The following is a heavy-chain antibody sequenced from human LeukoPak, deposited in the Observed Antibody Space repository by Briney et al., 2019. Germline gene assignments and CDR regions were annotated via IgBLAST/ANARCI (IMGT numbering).Heavy chain of an antibody. CDR3: TIRGGLIVGDY. CDR1: GFTFSNAW. CDR2: IKSKTDGGTT. D-gene: IGHD3-10*01. V-gene: IGHV3-15*01. Sequence: GGSLRLSCAASGFTFSNAWMTWVRQAPGKGLEWVGRIKSKTDGGTTDYASPVKGRFTISRDDSKNTLYLQMNSLKTEDTAVYYCTIRGGLIVGDYWGQGTLVTVSS. J-gene: IGHJ4*02.